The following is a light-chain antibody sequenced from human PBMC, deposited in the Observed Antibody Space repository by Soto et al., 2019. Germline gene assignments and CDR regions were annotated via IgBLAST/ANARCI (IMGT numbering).Light chain of an antibody. CDR1: QSVSSSY. Sequence: EIVLTQSPGTLSLSPGERATLSCRASQSVSSSYLAWYQQKPGQAPRLLIYGASSRATGIPDRFSGSGSGTDFTLTISILEPEDFAVYYGQQYGSSLTFGQGTRLEIK. CDR3: QQYGSSLT. CDR2: GAS. J-gene: IGKJ5*01. V-gene: IGKV3-20*01.